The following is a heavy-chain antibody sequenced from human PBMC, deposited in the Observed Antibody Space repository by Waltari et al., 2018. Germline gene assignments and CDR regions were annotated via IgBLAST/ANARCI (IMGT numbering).Heavy chain of an antibody. CDR1: GFTFSSYG. J-gene: IGHJ5*02. Sequence: QVQLVESGGGVVQPGGSLRLSCAASGFTFSSYGMPWVRQAPGKGLEWVAFIRYDGSNKYYADSVKGRFTISRDNSKNTLYLQMNSLRAEDTAVYYCAKDWVVQEYWFDPWGQGTLVTVSS. CDR3: AKDWVVQEYWFDP. CDR2: IRYDGSNK. D-gene: IGHD2-15*01. V-gene: IGHV3-30*02.